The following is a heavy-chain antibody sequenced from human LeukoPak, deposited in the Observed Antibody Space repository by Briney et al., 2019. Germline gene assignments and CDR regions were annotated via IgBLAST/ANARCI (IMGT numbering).Heavy chain of an antibody. CDR3: ATVKPLRSSSWGLMEMSN. Sequence: ASVKVSCKVSGYTPTELSMHWVRQAPGKGLEWMGGFDPEDGETIYAQKFQGRVTMTEDTSTDTAYMELSSLRSEDTAVYYCATVKPLRSSSWGLMEMSNWGQGTLVTVSS. J-gene: IGHJ4*02. CDR1: GYTPTELS. V-gene: IGHV1-24*01. CDR2: FDPEDGET. D-gene: IGHD6-13*01.